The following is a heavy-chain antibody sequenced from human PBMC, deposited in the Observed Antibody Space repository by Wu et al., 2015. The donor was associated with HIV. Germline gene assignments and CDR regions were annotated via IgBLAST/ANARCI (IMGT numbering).Heavy chain of an antibody. D-gene: IGHD2-15*01. CDR3: ARMFCSHDDCRDAFDI. CDR1: GNTFSNSD. Sequence: QVQLAQSGPEMKEPGASVKVSCTASGNTFSNSDIHWIRQAPGQTFDWLGWNNPISGDTGLAQEFKDRLTLTTNSATKTAYMELTSLTSADTAVYYCARMFCSHDDCRDAFDIWGQGTLVTVSS. V-gene: IGHV1-8*03. CDR2: NNPISGDT. J-gene: IGHJ3*02.